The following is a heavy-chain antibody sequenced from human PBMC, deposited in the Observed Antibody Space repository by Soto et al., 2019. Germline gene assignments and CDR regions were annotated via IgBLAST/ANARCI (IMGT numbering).Heavy chain of an antibody. Sequence: ASVKVSCKASGYTFTSYGISWVRQAPGQGLEWMGWISAYNGNTNYAQKLQGRVTITTDKSTSTAYMELRSLRTEDTAVYYCARRYCTNGVCYQIDYWGQG. J-gene: IGHJ4*02. D-gene: IGHD2-8*01. CDR2: ISAYNGNT. V-gene: IGHV1-18*01. CDR1: GYTFTSYG. CDR3: ARRYCTNGVCYQIDY.